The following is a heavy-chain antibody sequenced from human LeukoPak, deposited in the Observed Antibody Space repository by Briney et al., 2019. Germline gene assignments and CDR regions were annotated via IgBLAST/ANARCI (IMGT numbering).Heavy chain of an antibody. Sequence: GGSLRLSCAPSGFTVSSNYMSWVRQAPGKGLEWVSVIYSGGDTFYADSVKGRFTISRDNSKNTLYLQMNSLRAEDTAVYYCAKAGSGYYFPFDCWGQGTLVPVSS. V-gene: IGHV3-53*01. CDR3: AKAGSGYYFPFDC. CDR1: GFTVSSNY. CDR2: IYSGGDT. D-gene: IGHD3-22*01. J-gene: IGHJ4*02.